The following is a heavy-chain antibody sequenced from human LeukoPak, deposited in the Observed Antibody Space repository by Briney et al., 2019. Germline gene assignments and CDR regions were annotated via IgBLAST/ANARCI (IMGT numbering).Heavy chain of an antibody. J-gene: IGHJ6*02. CDR2: IIPIFGTA. D-gene: IGHD2-15*01. Sequence: SVKVSCKASGGTFSSYAISWVRQAPGQGLEWMGGIIPIFGTANYAQKFQGRVTITADESTSTAYMELSSLRSEDTAVYYCARDIVVVVAATYYYYYGMDVWGQGTTVTVSS. CDR1: GGTFSSYA. CDR3: ARDIVVVVAATYYYYYGMDV. V-gene: IGHV1-69*13.